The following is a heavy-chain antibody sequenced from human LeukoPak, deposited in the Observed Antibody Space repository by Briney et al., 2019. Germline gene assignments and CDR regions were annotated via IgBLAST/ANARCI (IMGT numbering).Heavy chain of an antibody. Sequence: GGSLRLSCAASGFTFNVYSMNWVRQAPGKGLEWVSFISSSLDSNIYYADSVKGRFTISRDNAENSLYLQMNSLRAEDTAVYYCARLLAYNSGGEAFDHWGQGTLVTVSS. CDR3: ARLLAYNSGGEAFDH. J-gene: IGHJ4*02. CDR2: ISSSLDSNI. D-gene: IGHD1-20*01. CDR1: GFTFNVYS. V-gene: IGHV3-48*04.